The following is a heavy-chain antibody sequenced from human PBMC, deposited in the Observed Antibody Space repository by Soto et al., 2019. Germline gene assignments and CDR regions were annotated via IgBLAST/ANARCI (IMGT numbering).Heavy chain of an antibody. V-gene: IGHV4-59*08. CDR2: IYYSGST. CDR1: GGSISSYY. Sequence: LSLTCTVSGGSISSYYWSWIRQPPGKGLEWIGYIYYSGSTNYNPSLKSRVTISVDTSKNQFSLKLSSVTAADTAVYYCARLISVTTDYWGQGTLVTVSS. J-gene: IGHJ4*02. D-gene: IGHD4-17*01. CDR3: ARLISVTTDY.